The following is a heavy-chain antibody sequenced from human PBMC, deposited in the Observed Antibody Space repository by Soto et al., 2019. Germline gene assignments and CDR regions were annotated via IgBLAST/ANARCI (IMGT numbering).Heavy chain of an antibody. CDR2: IYHSGST. J-gene: IGHJ4*02. CDR3: AAGAIFGVVPLDY. Sequence: QLPLQESGSGLVKPSQTLSLTCAVSGGSISSGGYSWSWIRQPPGKGLEWIGYIYHSGSTYYNPSLKSRVTISVDRSKNQFPLKLSSVTAADTAVYYCAAGAIFGVVPLDYWGQGTLVTVSS. V-gene: IGHV4-30-2*01. CDR1: GGSISSGGYS. D-gene: IGHD3-3*01.